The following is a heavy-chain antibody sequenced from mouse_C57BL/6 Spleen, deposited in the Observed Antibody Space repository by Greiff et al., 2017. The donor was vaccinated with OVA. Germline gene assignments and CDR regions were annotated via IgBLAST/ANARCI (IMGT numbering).Heavy chain of an antibody. CDR3: ARESYGNWYFDV. J-gene: IGHJ1*03. D-gene: IGHD2-1*01. V-gene: IGHV5-4*01. Sequence: EVMLVESGGGLVKPGGSLKLSCAASGFTFSSYAMSWVRQTPEKRLEWVATISDGGSYTYYPDNVKGRFTISRDNAKNNLYLQMSHLKSEDTAMYYCARESYGNWYFDVWGTGTTVTVSS. CDR1: GFTFSSYA. CDR2: ISDGGSYT.